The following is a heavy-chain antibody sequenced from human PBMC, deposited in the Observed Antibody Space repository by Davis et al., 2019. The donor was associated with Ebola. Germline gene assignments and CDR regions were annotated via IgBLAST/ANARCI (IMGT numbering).Heavy chain of an antibody. V-gene: IGHV4-59*11. CDR3: ARSPGGYYDFWSGYYSYGMDV. Sequence: SETLSLTCTVSGGSISSHYWSWIRQPPGKGLEWIGYIYYSGSTNYNPSLKSRVTISVDTSKNQFSLKLSSVTAADTAVYYCARSPGGYYDFWSGYYSYGMDVWGQGTTVTVSS. D-gene: IGHD3-3*01. CDR1: GGSISSHY. CDR2: IYYSGST. J-gene: IGHJ6*02.